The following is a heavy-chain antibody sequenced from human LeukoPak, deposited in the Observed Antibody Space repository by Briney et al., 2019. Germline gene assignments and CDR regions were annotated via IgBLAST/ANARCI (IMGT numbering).Heavy chain of an antibody. D-gene: IGHD1-26*01. CDR1: GFPLSSYA. Sequence: GGSLRLSCAAFGFPLSSYARSWVRQAPGKGLEWVSVIYSGGSTYYADSVKGRFTISRDNSKNTLFLQMNSLRAEDTAVYYCARRGEEWELGYYFDFWGQGTLVTISS. J-gene: IGHJ4*02. CDR3: ARRGEEWELGYYFDF. V-gene: IGHV3-66*04. CDR2: IYSGGST.